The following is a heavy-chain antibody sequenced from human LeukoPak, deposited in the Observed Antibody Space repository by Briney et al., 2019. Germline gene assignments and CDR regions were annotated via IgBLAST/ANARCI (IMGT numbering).Heavy chain of an antibody. CDR3: ARVDDYVWGSYPDY. V-gene: IGHV1-2*02. CDR1: GYTFTGYY. Sequence: ASVKVSCKASGYTFTGYYMHWVRQAPGQGLEWMGWINPNSGGTDYAQKFQGRVTMTRDTSISTAYMELSRLRSDDTAVYYCARVDDYVWGSYPDYWGQGTLVTVSS. CDR2: INPNSGGT. D-gene: IGHD3-16*02. J-gene: IGHJ4*02.